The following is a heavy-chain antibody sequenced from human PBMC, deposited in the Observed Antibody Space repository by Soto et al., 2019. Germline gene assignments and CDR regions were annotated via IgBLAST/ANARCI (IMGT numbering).Heavy chain of an antibody. Sequence: PVESLRISCEASGYMFPIYHISWVLQMPGKGLEWVGKIDPTDSRTMYRPSSRARITISVDKSINTAYLEWGRLKASDTAMCYCARHASNGDFDFWGQGTKVTVSS. J-gene: IGHJ4*02. V-gene: IGHV5-10-1*01. CDR3: ARHASNGDFDF. CDR2: IDPTDSRT. D-gene: IGHD2-8*01. CDR1: GYMFPIYH.